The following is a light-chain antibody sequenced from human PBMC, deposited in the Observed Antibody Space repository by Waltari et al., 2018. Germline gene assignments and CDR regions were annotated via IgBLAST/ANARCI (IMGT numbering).Light chain of an antibody. Sequence: QSVLTQPPSVSAAPGQRVTISCSGGSPNIGNNYVSWYRQFPGTAPKLLIYENTERPPGIPGRFSGSKSGTSATLDITGLQAGDEADYYCGTWDSSLSGAVFGGGTHLTVL. CDR1: SPNIGNNY. J-gene: IGLJ7*01. V-gene: IGLV1-51*02. CDR2: ENT. CDR3: GTWDSSLSGAV.